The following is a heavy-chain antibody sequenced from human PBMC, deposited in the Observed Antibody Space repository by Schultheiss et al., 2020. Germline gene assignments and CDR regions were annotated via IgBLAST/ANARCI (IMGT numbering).Heavy chain of an antibody. CDR1: GFTFSSYG. CDR2: IWYDGSNK. CDR3: ARGCSSTSCRLDYYYMDV. V-gene: IGHV3-33*01. J-gene: IGHJ6*03. Sequence: GGSLRLSCAASGFTFSSYGMHWVRQAPGKGLEWVAVIWYDGSNKYYADSVKGRFTISRDNSKNTLYLQMNSLRAEDTAVYYCARGCSSTSCRLDYYYMDVWGKGTTVNDSS. D-gene: IGHD2-2*01.